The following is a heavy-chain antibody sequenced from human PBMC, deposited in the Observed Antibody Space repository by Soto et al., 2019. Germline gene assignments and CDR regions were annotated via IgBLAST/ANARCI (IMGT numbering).Heavy chain of an antibody. D-gene: IGHD7-27*01. Sequence: ASVKVSCKVSGYTLTELSMHWVRQAPGKGLEWMGGFDPEDGETIYAQKFQGRVTMTEDTSTDTAYMELSSLRSEDTAVYYCATDGEKHTPGGMDVWGHGTTVTVSS. CDR1: GYTLTELS. V-gene: IGHV1-24*01. J-gene: IGHJ6*02. CDR2: FDPEDGET. CDR3: ATDGEKHTPGGMDV.